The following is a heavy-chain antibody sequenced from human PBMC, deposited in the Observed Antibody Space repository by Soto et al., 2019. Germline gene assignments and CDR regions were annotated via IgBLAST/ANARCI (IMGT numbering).Heavy chain of an antibody. CDR3: AKGPTYYDILTGYSEFDY. Sequence: SLRLSCAASGFTFSSYGMHWVRQAPGKGLEWVAVISYDGSNKYYADSVKGRFTISRDNSKNTLYLQMNSLRAEDTAVYYCAKGPTYYDILTGYSEFDYWGQGTLVTVSS. CDR1: GFTFSSYG. CDR2: ISYDGSNK. D-gene: IGHD3-9*01. V-gene: IGHV3-30*18. J-gene: IGHJ4*02.